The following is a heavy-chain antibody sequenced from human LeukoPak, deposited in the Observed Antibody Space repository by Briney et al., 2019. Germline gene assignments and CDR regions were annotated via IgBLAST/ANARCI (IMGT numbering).Heavy chain of an antibody. D-gene: IGHD3-10*01. CDR3: ARRGITMVRGADDAFDI. CDR2: IIPIFGTA. CDR1: GGTFSSYA. Sequence: ASVKVSCKASGGTFSSYAISWVRQAPGQGLEWMGGIIPIFGTANYAQKFQGRVTITTDESTSTAYMELSSLRSEDTAVYYCARRGITMVRGADDAFDIWGQGTMVTVSS. V-gene: IGHV1-69*05. J-gene: IGHJ3*02.